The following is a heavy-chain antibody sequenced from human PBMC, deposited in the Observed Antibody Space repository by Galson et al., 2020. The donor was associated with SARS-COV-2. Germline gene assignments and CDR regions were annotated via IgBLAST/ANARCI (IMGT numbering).Heavy chain of an antibody. D-gene: IGHD6-19*01. CDR3: ARITLPVAATVCDF. CDR1: DYSISSGYY. J-gene: IGHJ4*02. V-gene: IGHV4-38-2*02. Sequence: SETLSLTCTVSDYSISSGYYWGWIRQPPGKGLEWIGTIYYSGTTYYNPSLKSRVTISVDTSKNEFYLKLRSVTAADTAVYFCARITLPVAATVCDFWGQGTLATVSS. CDR2: IYYSGTT.